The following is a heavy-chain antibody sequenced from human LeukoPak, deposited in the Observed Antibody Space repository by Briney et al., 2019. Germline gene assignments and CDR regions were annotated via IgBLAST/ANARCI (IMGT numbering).Heavy chain of an antibody. V-gene: IGHV4-34*01. D-gene: IGHD2-2*01. Sequence: PSETLSLTCAVYGGSFSGYYWSWIRQPPGKGLEWIGEINHSGSTNYNPSLKSRVTISVDTSKNQFSLKLSSVTAADTAVYYCARAYCSSTSCYPYWFDPWGQGTLVTVSS. CDR2: INHSGST. CDR1: GGSFSGYY. CDR3: ARAYCSSTSCYPYWFDP. J-gene: IGHJ5*02.